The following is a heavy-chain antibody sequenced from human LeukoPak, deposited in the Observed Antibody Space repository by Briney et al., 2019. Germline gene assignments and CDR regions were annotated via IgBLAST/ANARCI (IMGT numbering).Heavy chain of an antibody. CDR2: IYTSGST. CDR3: ARDGGYSGYDLEAFDI. CDR1: GGSISSYY. D-gene: IGHD5-12*01. J-gene: IGHJ3*02. V-gene: IGHV4-4*07. Sequence: SETLSLTCTVSGGSISSYYWSWIRQPAGKGLEWIGRIYTSGSTNYNPSLKSRVTMSVDTSKNQFSLKLSSAAAADTAVYYCARDGGYSGYDLEAFDIWGQGTMVTVSS.